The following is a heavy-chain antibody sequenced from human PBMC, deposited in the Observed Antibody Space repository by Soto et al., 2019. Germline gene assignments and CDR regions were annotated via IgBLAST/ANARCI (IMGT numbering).Heavy chain of an antibody. Sequence: HPGGSLRLSCAASGFTFSNYGMHWVRQAPGKGLEWVALIWNDGSNTYYADSVKGRFTISRDNSRNTLNLQMNSLRAEDTAVYYCAYRTGFDYWGQGTPVTVSS. CDR2: IWNDGSNT. J-gene: IGHJ4*02. V-gene: IGHV3-33*01. CDR1: GFTFSNYG. D-gene: IGHD1-1*01. CDR3: AYRTGFDY.